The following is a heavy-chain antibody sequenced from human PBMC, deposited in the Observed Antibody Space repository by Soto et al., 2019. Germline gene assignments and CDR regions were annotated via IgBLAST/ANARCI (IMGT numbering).Heavy chain of an antibody. V-gene: IGHV3-7*03. D-gene: IGHD5-12*01. CDR1: GFTFSSYW. J-gene: IGHJ4*02. CDR3: AKGRGYSGYYFDY. CDR2: IKQDGSEK. Sequence: PGVSLRLSCAASGFTFSSYWMSWVRQAPGKGLEWVANIKQDGSEKYYVDSVKGRFTISRDNAKNSLYLQMNSLRAEDTAVYYCAKGRGYSGYYFDYWGQGTLVTVSS.